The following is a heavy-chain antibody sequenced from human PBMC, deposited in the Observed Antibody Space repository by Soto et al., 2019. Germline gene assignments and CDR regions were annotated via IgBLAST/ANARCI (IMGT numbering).Heavy chain of an antibody. CDR1: GGTFSSYS. D-gene: IGHD1-26*01. V-gene: IGHV1-69*01. CDR2: IIPIFGTA. J-gene: IGHJ4*02. CDR3: ARDGGRHSGGIDY. Sequence: QVQLVQSGAEVKKPGSSVKVSCTASGGTFSSYSINWVRQAPGQGLEWMGEIIPIFGTANYAQKFQGRVTITADESTSTAYMELSSVRSEDTAVYYCARDGGRHSGGIDYWGQGTLVTVSS.